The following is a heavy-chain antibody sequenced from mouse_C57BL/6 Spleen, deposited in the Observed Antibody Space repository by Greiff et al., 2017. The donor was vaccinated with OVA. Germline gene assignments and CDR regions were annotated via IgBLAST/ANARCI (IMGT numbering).Heavy chain of an antibody. Sequence: EVKLQQSGPELVKPGASVKISCKASGYTFTDYYMNWVKQSHGKSLEWIGDINPNNGGTSYNQKFKGKATLTVDKSSSTAYMELRSLTSEDSAVYYCARYYYGSSPYYYAMDYWGQGTSVTVSS. D-gene: IGHD1-1*01. CDR3: ARYYYGSSPYYYAMDY. V-gene: IGHV1-26*01. J-gene: IGHJ4*01. CDR1: GYTFTDYY. CDR2: INPNNGGT.